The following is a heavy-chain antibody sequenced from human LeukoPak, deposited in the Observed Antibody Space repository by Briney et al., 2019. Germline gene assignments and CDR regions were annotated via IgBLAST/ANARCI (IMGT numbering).Heavy chain of an antibody. V-gene: IGHV4-30-2*01. J-gene: IGHJ4*02. CDR1: GGSISSGGYS. Sequence: SETLSLTCAVSGGSISSGGYSWSWIRQPPGKGLEWIGYIYHSGSTYYNPSLKSRVTISVDRSKNQSSLKLSSVTAVDTAVYYCARVAEGDCFDYWGQGTLVTASS. CDR2: IYHSGST. D-gene: IGHD2-21*02. CDR3: ARVAEGDCFDY.